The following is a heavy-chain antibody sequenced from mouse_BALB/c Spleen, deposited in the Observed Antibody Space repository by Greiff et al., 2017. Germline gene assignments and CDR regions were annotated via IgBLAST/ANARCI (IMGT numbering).Heavy chain of an antibody. J-gene: IGHJ2*01. CDR3: ARGSLLRNFDY. D-gene: IGHD1-1*01. Sequence: EVKVVESGAELVKPGASVKLSCTASGFNIKDTYMHWVKQRPEQGLEWIGRIDPANGNTKYDPKFQGKATITADTSSNTAYLQLSSLTSEDTAVYYCARGSLLRNFDYWGQGTTLTVSS. V-gene: IGHV14-3*02. CDR2: IDPANGNT. CDR1: GFNIKDTY.